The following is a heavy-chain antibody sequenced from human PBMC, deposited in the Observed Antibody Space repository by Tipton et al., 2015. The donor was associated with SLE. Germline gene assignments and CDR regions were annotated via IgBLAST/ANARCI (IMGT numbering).Heavy chain of an antibody. Sequence: TLSLTCTVSGCSISSGGYYLSWIRQHPGKRLEWIGYIYYSGSTNYNPSLKSRVTISVDTSKNQFSLKLSSVTAADTAVYYCAREQWLQSAPFDYWDQGTLVTFSS. V-gene: IGHV4-61*08. J-gene: IGHJ4*02. CDR2: IYYSGST. CDR3: AREQWLQSAPFDY. CDR1: GCSISSGGYY. D-gene: IGHD5-24*01.